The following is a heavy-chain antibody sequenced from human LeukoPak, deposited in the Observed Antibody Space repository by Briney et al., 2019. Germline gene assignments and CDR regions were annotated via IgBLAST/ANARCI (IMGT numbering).Heavy chain of an antibody. CDR2: IYYSGST. CDR3: ARDRGFYYMDV. V-gene: IGHV4-39*07. CDR1: GGSISSSSYY. J-gene: IGHJ6*03. Sequence: SETLSLTCTVSGGSISSSSYYWGWIRQPPGKGLEWIGSIYYSGSTYYNPSLKSRVTISIDTSKNQFSLKLSSVTAADTAVYYCARDRGFYYMDVWGKGTTVTVSS. D-gene: IGHD3-10*01.